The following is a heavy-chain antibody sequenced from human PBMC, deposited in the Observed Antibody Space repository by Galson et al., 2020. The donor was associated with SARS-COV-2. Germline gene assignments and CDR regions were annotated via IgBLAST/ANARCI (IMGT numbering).Heavy chain of an antibody. Sequence: GGSLRLSCAASGFTFSSYAMSWVRQAPGKGLEWVSAISGSGGSTYYADSVKGRFTISRDNSKNTLYLQMNSLRAEDTAVYYCAKSPHAEQWLGLFENDHFFDYWGQGTLVTVSS. V-gene: IGHV3-23*01. CDR2: ISGSGGST. J-gene: IGHJ4*02. CDR3: AKSPHAEQWLGLFENDHFFDY. CDR1: GFTFSSYA. D-gene: IGHD6-19*01.